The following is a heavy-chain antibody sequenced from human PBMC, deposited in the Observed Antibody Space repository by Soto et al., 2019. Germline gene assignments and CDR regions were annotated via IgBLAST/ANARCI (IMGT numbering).Heavy chain of an antibody. J-gene: IGHJ6*02. CDR2: TYYRSKWYN. D-gene: IGHD2-2*02. CDR3: ARLEDIVVVPAAITYGMDV. CDR1: GDSVSSNSAA. Sequence: SQTLSLTCAISGDSVSSNSAAWNWIRQSPSRGLEWPGRTYYRSKWYNDYAVSVKSRITINPDTSKNQFSLQLNSVTPEDTAVYYCARLEDIVVVPAAITYGMDVWGQGTTVTVSS. V-gene: IGHV6-1*01.